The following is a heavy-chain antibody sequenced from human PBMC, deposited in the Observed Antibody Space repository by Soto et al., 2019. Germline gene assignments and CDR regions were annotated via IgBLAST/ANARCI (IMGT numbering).Heavy chain of an antibody. D-gene: IGHD1-26*01. CDR2: INPNSGGT. V-gene: IGHV1-2*02. Sequence: EASVKVSCKASGYTFTGYYMHWVRQAPGQGLEWMGWINPNSGGTNYAQKFQGRVTMTRDTSISTAYMELSRLRSDDTAVYYCARDHRKVNGGYYRVLFDWFDPWGQGTLVTVSS. CDR3: ARDHRKVNGGYYRVLFDWFDP. CDR1: GYTFTGYY. J-gene: IGHJ5*02.